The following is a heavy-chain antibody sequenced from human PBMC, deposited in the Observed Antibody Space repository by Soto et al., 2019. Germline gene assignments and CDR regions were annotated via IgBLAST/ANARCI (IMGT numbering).Heavy chain of an antibody. J-gene: IGHJ3*02. CDR2: IIPIFGTA. V-gene: IGHV1-69*13. D-gene: IGHD6-13*01. CDR3: ARDRIAAAGISFDI. Sequence: SVKVSCKASGGTFSSYAISWVRQAPGQGLEWMGGIIPIFGTANYAQKFQGRVTITADESTSTAYMELSSLRSEDTAVYYCARDRIAAAGISFDIWGQGTMGTVSS. CDR1: GGTFSSYA.